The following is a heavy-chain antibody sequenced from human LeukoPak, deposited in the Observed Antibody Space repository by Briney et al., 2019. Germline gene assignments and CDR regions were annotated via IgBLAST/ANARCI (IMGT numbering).Heavy chain of an antibody. CDR3: ARGRTTGRSGGDY. CDR2: ISSGSSSI. D-gene: IGHD3-9*01. J-gene: IGHJ4*02. CDR1: GFTFISCS. Sequence: GGSLRLSCAASGFTFISCSMNWVRQAPGKGLEWVSYISSGSSSIYYADSVKARFTISRDNAENSLYLQMNSLRDEDTAVYYCARGRTTGRSGGDYWGQGTLVTVSS. V-gene: IGHV3-48*02.